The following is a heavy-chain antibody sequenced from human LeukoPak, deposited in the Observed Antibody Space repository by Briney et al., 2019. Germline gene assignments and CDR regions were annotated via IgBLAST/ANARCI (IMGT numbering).Heavy chain of an antibody. Sequence: GGSLRLSCAVSGFTFSGYSMKWVSQAPGKGLEWVSYISSSTTTIYHADSVKGRFTVSRDNAKNSLYLQMDSLRVEDTAVYYCARGVEPLAANTLAYWGQGTLVTVSS. V-gene: IGHV3-48*01. CDR3: ARGVEPLAANTLAY. J-gene: IGHJ4*02. CDR2: ISSSTTTI. CDR1: GFTFSGYS. D-gene: IGHD1-14*01.